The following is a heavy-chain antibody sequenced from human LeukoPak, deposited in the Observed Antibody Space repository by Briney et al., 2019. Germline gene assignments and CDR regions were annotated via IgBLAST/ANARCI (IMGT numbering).Heavy chain of an antibody. V-gene: IGHV4-4*07. CDR3: ATLRGTTFDY. Sequence: SETLSLTCSVSGDSISNYYWSWIRQPAGKELEWIGRIYFCGTTNYNPSLKSRLTMSVDTSKNRLSLRLSSVTAADTAVYYCATLRGTTFDYWGQGTLVTVSS. D-gene: IGHD1-14*01. CDR2: IYFCGTT. J-gene: IGHJ4*02. CDR1: GDSISNYY.